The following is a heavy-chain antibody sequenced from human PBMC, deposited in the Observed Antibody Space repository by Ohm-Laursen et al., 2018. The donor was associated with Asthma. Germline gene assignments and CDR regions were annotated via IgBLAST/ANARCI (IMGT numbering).Heavy chain of an antibody. CDR2: ISYDGSNK. D-gene: IGHD4-17*01. Sequence: SLRLSCAASGFTFSSYGMHWVRQAPGKGLEWVAVISYDGSNKYYADSVKGRFTISRDNSKNTLYLQMNSLRAEDTAVYYCAKVKGYGDYWYFDLWGRGTLVTVSS. CDR1: GFTFSSYG. V-gene: IGHV3-30*18. CDR3: AKVKGYGDYWYFDL. J-gene: IGHJ2*01.